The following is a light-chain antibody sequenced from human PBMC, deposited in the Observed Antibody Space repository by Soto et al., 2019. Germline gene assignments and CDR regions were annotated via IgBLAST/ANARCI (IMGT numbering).Light chain of an antibody. CDR2: EVS. J-gene: IGLJ1*01. V-gene: IGLV2-14*01. CDR3: CSFAGSYYV. CDR1: SSDVGNFNY. Sequence: QSALTQPASVSGSPGQSITISCTGTSSDVGNFNYVSWYQHHPGKAPKLILYEVSNRPSGVSDRFAGSKSGNTASLTISGLQGEDEADYYCCSFAGSYYVFGTGTKLTVL.